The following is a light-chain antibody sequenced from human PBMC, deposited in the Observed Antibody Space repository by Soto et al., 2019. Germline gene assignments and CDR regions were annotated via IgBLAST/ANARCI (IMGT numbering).Light chain of an antibody. CDR2: DAS. CDR1: QDISNY. Sequence: DIQMTQSPSSLSASVGDRVTITCQASQDISNYLNWYQQKPGKAPKLLIYDASNLETGVPSRFSGSGSGTDFTFTISSLQAEDIATYYCQQYDNLPRYTFGQGTKLEIK. J-gene: IGKJ2*01. CDR3: QQYDNLPRYT. V-gene: IGKV1-33*01.